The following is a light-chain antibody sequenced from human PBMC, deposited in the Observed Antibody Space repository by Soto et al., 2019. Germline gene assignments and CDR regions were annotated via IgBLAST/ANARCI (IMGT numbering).Light chain of an antibody. CDR2: DAT. Sequence: QSALTQPASVSGSPGQSITISCTGTNNDVGGYDLLSWYQHHPGKAPKLIIYDATKRPSAVSDRFSGSKSGNTASLTISALQAEDEADYSCCSFASGATFVFGGGTKLTVL. J-gene: IGLJ2*01. CDR3: CSFASGATFV. V-gene: IGLV2-23*02. CDR1: NNDVGGYDL.